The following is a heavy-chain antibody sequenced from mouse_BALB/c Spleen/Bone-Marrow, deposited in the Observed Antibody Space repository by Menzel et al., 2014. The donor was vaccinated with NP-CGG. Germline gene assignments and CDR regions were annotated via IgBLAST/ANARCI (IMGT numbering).Heavy chain of an antibody. CDR3: TRQLAHAMDY. CDR2: ITRGGGST. D-gene: IGHD4-1*01. CDR1: GFTFSDYY. J-gene: IGHJ4*01. V-gene: IGHV5-12*02. Sequence: EVQVVESGGGLVQPGGSLKLSCATSGFTFSDYYMYWVRQTPEKRLEWVAYITRGGGSTYYPDIVKGRFTISRYNAKNTLYLQMSRLKSEDTAMYYCTRQLAHAMDYWGQGTSVTVSS.